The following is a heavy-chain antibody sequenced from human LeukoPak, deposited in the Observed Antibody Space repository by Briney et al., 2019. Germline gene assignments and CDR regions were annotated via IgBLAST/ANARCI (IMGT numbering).Heavy chain of an antibody. CDR2: IIPIFGTA. J-gene: IGHJ3*02. CDR1: GGTFSSYA. D-gene: IGHD2-21*02. Sequence: ASVKVSCKASGGTFSSYAISWVRQAPGQGLGWMGGIIPIFGTANYAQKFQGRVTITADESTSTAYMELSSLRSEDTAVYYCARDPRQRYCGGDCFAFDIWGQGTMVTVSS. CDR3: ARDPRQRYCGGDCFAFDI. V-gene: IGHV1-69*13.